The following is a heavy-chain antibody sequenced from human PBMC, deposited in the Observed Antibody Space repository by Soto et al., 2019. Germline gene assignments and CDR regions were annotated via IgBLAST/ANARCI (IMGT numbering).Heavy chain of an antibody. J-gene: IGHJ3*02. CDR2: ISYDGSNK. Sequence: GGSLSLSCAASGFTFSSYGMHWVRRAPGKGLEWVAVISYDGSNKYYADSVKGRFTISRDNSKNPLYLQMTSLRAEATAVFYCAKPTPIAVAGQYDAFDIWGEGTRDT. D-gene: IGHD6-19*01. V-gene: IGHV3-30*18. CDR3: AKPTPIAVAGQYDAFDI. CDR1: GFTFSSYG.